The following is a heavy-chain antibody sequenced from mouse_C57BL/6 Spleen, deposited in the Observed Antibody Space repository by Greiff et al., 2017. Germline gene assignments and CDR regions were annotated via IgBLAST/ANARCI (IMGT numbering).Heavy chain of an antibody. J-gene: IGHJ2*01. Sequence: QVQLQQPGAELVKPGASVKLSCKASGYTFTSYWMQWVKQRPGQGLEWIGELDPSDGYTNYNQKFKGTATLTVDTSSSTAYMQLSSLTSEDSAVYYCARKGRAHATDYYFDYWGQGTTLTVSS. CDR2: LDPSDGYT. CDR1: GYTFTSYW. CDR3: ARKGRAHATDYYFDY. V-gene: IGHV1-50*01. D-gene: IGHD3-2*02.